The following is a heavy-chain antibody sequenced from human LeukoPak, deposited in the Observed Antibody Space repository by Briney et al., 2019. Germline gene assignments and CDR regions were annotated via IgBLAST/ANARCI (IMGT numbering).Heavy chain of an antibody. Sequence: GGSLRLSCAASGSTFSGSWMHWVRQAPGKGLVWLSRIKPDGSYTSYADFVKGRFTISRDNSKNTLYLQMNSLRAEDTAVYYCARYLGTAMEGWGQGTLVTVSS. CDR3: ARYLGTAMEG. CDR1: GSTFSGSW. V-gene: IGHV3-74*01. CDR2: IKPDGSYT. D-gene: IGHD5-18*01. J-gene: IGHJ4*02.